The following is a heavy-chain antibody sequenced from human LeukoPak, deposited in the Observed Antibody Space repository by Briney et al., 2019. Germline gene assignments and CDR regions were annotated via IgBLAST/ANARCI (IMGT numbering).Heavy chain of an antibody. CDR2: ISSSSSYR. CDR3: ARDRNYGGNSVLDAFDI. D-gene: IGHD4-23*01. J-gene: IGHJ3*02. V-gene: IGHV3-21*01. CDR1: GFTFSSYS. Sequence: GGSLRLSCAASGFTFSSYSMNWVRQAPGKGLEWVSSISSSSSYRYYGDSAKGRFTISRDNAKNSLYLQMNSLRAEDTAVYYCARDRNYGGNSVLDAFDIWGQGTMVTVSS.